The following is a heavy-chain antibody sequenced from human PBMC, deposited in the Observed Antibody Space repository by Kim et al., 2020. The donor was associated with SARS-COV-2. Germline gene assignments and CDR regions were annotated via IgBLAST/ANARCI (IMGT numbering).Heavy chain of an antibody. CDR2: INPNSGGT. CDR3: ARVFTRRYSSSGLIDY. J-gene: IGHJ4*02. V-gene: IGHV1-2*06. CDR1: GYTFTGYY. D-gene: IGHD6-13*01. Sequence: ASVKVSCKASGYTFTGYYMHWVRQAPGQGLEWMGRINPNSGGTNYAQKFQGRVTMTRDTSISTAYMELSRLRSDDTAVYYCARVFTRRYSSSGLIDYWGQGTLVTVSS.